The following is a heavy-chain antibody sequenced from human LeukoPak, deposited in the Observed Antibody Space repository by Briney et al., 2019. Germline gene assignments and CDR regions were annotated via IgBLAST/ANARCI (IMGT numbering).Heavy chain of an antibody. Sequence: SQTLSFTCTVSGGSIISGGYYWSWIRQHPGKGLEWIGHIYYSGSTYHNPSLKSRVTISVDTSKNQFSLKLGSVTAADTAVYYCARDRDGYNYFDYWGQGTLVTVSS. CDR1: GGSIISGGYY. V-gene: IGHV4-31*03. CDR3: ARDRDGYNYFDY. J-gene: IGHJ4*02. CDR2: IYYSGST. D-gene: IGHD5-24*01.